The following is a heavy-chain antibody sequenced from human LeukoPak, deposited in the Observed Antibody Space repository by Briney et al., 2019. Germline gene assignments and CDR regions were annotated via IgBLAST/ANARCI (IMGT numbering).Heavy chain of an antibody. D-gene: IGHD3-3*01. CDR3: ARASEGIGYFDT. Sequence: SETLSLTCTVSGGSISSHYWSWIRQPPGKGLEWIGYIYHNGRTNYSPSLKSRIIMSIDTSQNQFSLKLTSVTAADTAVYYCARASEGIGYFDTWGRGSLVTVSS. CDR2: IYHNGRT. J-gene: IGHJ4*02. V-gene: IGHV4-59*11. CDR1: GGSISSHY.